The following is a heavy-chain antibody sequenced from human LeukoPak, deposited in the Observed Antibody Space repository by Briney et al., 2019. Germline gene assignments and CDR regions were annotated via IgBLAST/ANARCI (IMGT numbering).Heavy chain of an antibody. Sequence: SGPTLVNPTQTLTLACTFSGFSPSTSGVGVGWIRQPPGKALEWLALIYWDDDKRYSPSLKSRLTITKDTSKNQVVLTMTNMDPVDTATYYCAHRSQPGYSSSFDYWGQGTLVTVSS. CDR1: GFSPSTSGVG. D-gene: IGHD6-13*01. V-gene: IGHV2-5*02. CDR3: AHRSQPGYSSSFDY. J-gene: IGHJ4*02. CDR2: IYWDDDK.